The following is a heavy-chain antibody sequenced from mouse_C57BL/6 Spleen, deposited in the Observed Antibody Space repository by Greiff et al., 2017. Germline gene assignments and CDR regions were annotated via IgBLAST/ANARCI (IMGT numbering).Heavy chain of an antibody. CDR2: IDPSDSET. J-gene: IGHJ3*01. V-gene: IGHV1-52*01. CDR1: GYTFTSYW. Sequence: VQLQQPGAELVRPGSSVKLSCKASGYTFTSYWMHWVKQRPIQGLEWIGNIDPSDSETHYNQKFKDKATLTVDKSSSTAYMQLSSLTSEDSAVYYCARPTPFTSGFAYWGQGTLVTVSA. D-gene: IGHD6-1*01. CDR3: ARPTPFTSGFAY.